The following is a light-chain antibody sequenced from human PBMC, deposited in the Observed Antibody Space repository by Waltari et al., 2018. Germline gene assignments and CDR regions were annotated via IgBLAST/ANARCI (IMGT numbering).Light chain of an antibody. J-gene: IGLJ2*01. CDR3: SSYISSSTLEL. Sequence: QSALTQPASVSGSPGQSIPLSCTGTSGDVGPYNHLSLYQQHPGKAPKLSIFDVSNRTSGVSNRFSGSKSGNTASLTISGLQAEDEADYYCSSYISSSTLELFGGGTSLTVL. V-gene: IGLV2-14*03. CDR1: SGDVGPYNH. CDR2: DVS.